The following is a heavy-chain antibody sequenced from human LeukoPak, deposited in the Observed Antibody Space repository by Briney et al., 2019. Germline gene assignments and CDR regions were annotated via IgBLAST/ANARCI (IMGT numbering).Heavy chain of an antibody. CDR3: AKELRLGELSL. V-gene: IGHV3-53*01. CDR2: IYSGGST. CDR1: GFTVSSNY. J-gene: IGHJ4*02. Sequence: GGSLRLSCAASGFTVSSNYMSWVRQAPGKGLEWVSVIYSGGSTYYADSVKGRFTISRDNSKNTLYLQMNSLRAEDTAVHYCAKELRLGELSLWGQGTLVTVSS. D-gene: IGHD3-16*02.